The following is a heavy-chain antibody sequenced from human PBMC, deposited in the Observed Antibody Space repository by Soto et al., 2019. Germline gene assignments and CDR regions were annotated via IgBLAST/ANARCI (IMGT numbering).Heavy chain of an antibody. CDR3: ARLRGGGRWAAGTFYIDY. J-gene: IGHJ4*02. CDR2: IYYSGST. CDR1: GGSISSSSYY. D-gene: IGHD6-13*01. V-gene: IGHV4-39*01. Sequence: SETLSLTCTVSGGSISSSSYYWGWIHQPPGKGLEWIGSIYYSGSTYYNPSLKSRVTISVDTSKNQFSLKLSSVTAADTAGYYCARLRGGGRWAAGTFYIDYWGQGTLVTVSS.